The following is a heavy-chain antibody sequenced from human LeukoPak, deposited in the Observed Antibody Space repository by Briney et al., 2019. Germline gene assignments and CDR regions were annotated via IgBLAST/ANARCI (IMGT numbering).Heavy chain of an antibody. V-gene: IGHV4-39*01. CDR2: IYYSGST. D-gene: IGHD6-13*01. CDR1: GGSISSSSYY. Sequence: PSETLSLTCTVSGGSISSSSYYWGWIRQPPGKGLEWIGSIYYSGSTYYNPSLKSRVTISVDTSKNQFSLKLSSVTAADTAVYYCARRGSSWPESGYFDYWGQGTLVTVSS. CDR3: ARRGSSWPESGYFDY. J-gene: IGHJ4*02.